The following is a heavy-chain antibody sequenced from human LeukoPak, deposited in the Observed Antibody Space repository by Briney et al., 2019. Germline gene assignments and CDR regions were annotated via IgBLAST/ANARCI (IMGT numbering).Heavy chain of an antibody. CDR3: ALAPNSNWFDF. Sequence: SETLSLTCTVSGGSISSYYWSWIRQSPGKGLEWIGNIHYSGSSVYNPSLKSRGTISIDTSRRQFFLKLNSVTAADTAVYFCALAPNSNWFDFWGPGTLVTVSS. J-gene: IGHJ5*01. V-gene: IGHV4-59*03. CDR1: GGSISSYY. CDR2: IHYSGSS. D-gene: IGHD2-8*01.